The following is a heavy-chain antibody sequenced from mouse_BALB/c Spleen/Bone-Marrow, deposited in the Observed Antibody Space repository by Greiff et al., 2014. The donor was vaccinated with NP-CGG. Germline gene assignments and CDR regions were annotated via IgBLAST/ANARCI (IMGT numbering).Heavy chain of an antibody. D-gene: IGHD2-4*01. CDR2: ISYDGSN. CDR3: ARVYDYDEYFDV. J-gene: IGHJ1*01. V-gene: IGHV3-6*02. Sequence: VQLKQSGPGLVKPSQSLSLTCSVPGYSITSGYYWNWIRQFPGNKLEWMGYISYDGSNNYNPSLKNRISITRDTSKNQFFLKLNSVTTEDTATYYCARVYDYDEYFDVWGAGTTVTVSS. CDR1: GYSITSGYY.